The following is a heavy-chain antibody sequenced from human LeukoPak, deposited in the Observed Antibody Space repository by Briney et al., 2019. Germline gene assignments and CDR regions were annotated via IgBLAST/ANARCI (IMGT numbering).Heavy chain of an antibody. CDR2: ISGSGGST. Sequence: GGSLRLSCAASGFTFSSYAMSWVRQAPGKGPEWVSAISGSGGSTYYADSVKGRFTISRDNSKNTLYLQMNSLRAEDTAVYYCAKDRSKGSSTSCYGYWGQGTLVTVSS. CDR3: AKDRSKGSSTSCYGY. CDR1: GFTFSSYA. V-gene: IGHV3-23*01. D-gene: IGHD2-2*01. J-gene: IGHJ4*02.